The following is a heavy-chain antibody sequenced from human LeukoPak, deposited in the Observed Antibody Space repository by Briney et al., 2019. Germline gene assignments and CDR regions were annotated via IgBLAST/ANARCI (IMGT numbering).Heavy chain of an antibody. Sequence: GASVKVSCKASGGTFSSYAISWVRQAPGQGLEWMGGIIPIFGTANYAQKFQGRVTTTADESTSTAYMELSSLRSEDTAVYYCASGPSHPTTPAAMIFDYWGQGTLVTVSS. CDR3: ASGPSHPTTPAAMIFDY. J-gene: IGHJ4*02. V-gene: IGHV1-69*13. CDR2: IIPIFGTA. D-gene: IGHD2-2*01. CDR1: GGTFSSYA.